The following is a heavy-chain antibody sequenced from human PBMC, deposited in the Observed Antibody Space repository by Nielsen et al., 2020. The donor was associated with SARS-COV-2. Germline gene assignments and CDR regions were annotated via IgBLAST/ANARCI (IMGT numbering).Heavy chain of an antibody. V-gene: IGHV4-4*07. CDR1: GGSISSYY. J-gene: IGHJ4*02. D-gene: IGHD3-22*01. CDR2: IYTSGST. Sequence: SETLSLTCTVSGGSISSYYWSWIRQPAGKGLEWIGRIYTSGSTNYNPSLKSRVTMSVDTSKNQFSLKLSSVTAADTAVYYCARGLYYYDSSGYYFDYRGQGTLVTVSS. CDR3: ARGLYYYDSSGYYFDY.